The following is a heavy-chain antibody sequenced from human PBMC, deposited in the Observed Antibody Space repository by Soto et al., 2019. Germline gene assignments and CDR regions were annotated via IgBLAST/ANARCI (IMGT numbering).Heavy chain of an antibody. CDR2: IYYSGST. CDR1: GGSISSYY. J-gene: IGHJ6*02. CDR3: AREYYYGMDV. V-gene: IGHV4-59*01. Sequence: SETLSLTCTVSGGSISSYYWSWIRQPPGKGLEWIGYIYYSGSTNYNPSLKSRVTISVDTSKNQFSLKLSSVTAADTAVYYCAREYYYGMDVWGQGTTVTVSS.